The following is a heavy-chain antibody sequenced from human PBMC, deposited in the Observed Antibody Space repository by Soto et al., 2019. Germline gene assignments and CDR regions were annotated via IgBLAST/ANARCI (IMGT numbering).Heavy chain of an antibody. Sequence: PSETLSLTCTVSGGSLSSYYWSWIRQPPGKGLEWIGYIYYSGSTNYNPSLKSRVTISVDTSKNQFSLKLSSVTAADTAVYYCARGRDGYNFPFDYWGQGTLVTSPQ. D-gene: IGHD5-12*01. CDR3: ARGRDGYNFPFDY. J-gene: IGHJ4*02. CDR2: IYYSGST. CDR1: GGSLSSYY. V-gene: IGHV4-59*01.